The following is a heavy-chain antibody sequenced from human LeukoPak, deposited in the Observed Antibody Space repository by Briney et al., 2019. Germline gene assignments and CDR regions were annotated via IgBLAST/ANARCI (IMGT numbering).Heavy chain of an antibody. CDR2: IYYSGST. V-gene: IGHV4-59*01. Sequence: SETLSLTCTVSGGSISSYYWSWIRQPPGKGLEWIGYIYYSGSTNYNPSLKSRVTISVDTSKNQFSLKLSSVTAADTAVYYCAVNYDILTGYSDAFDIWGQGTMVTVSS. D-gene: IGHD3-9*01. CDR1: GGSISSYY. J-gene: IGHJ3*02. CDR3: AVNYDILTGYSDAFDI.